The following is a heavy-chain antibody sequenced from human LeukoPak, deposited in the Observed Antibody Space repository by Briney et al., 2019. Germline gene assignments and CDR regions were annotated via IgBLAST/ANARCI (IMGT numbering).Heavy chain of an antibody. CDR1: GFTVNSNS. CDR2: IYYSGST. CDR3: ARDGAHKNHYYSYYYMDV. V-gene: IGHV4-59*02. J-gene: IGHJ6*03. Sequence: GSLRLSCAASGFTVNSNSMSWIRQPPGKGLEWIGSIYYSGSTYYNPSLKSRVTISLDTSKNQFSLKLSSVTAADTAVYYCARDGAHKNHYYSYYYMDVWGKGTTVTVSS. D-gene: IGHD3-16*01.